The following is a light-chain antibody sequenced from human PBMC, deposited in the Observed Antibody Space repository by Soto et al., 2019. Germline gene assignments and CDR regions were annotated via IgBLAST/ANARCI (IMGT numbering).Light chain of an antibody. J-gene: IGKJ3*01. V-gene: IGKV3-15*01. CDR1: QTVHSN. CDR2: YAS. CDR3: QHYSNWPPT. Sequence: EVVMTQSPATLSVSPGERVTLSRRASQTVHSNLAWYQQRPGQAPSLLISYASTRATGIPARFSGSGSGTEFTLTISSLQSEDSGVYYCQHYSNWPPTFGPGTKVEIK.